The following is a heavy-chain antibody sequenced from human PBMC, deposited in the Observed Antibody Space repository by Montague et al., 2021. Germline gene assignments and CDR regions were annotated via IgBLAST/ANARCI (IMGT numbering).Heavy chain of an antibody. CDR2: ICDGGSA. V-gene: IGHV4-61*01. D-gene: IGHD3-22*01. CDR1: GDSVRCGIYH. Sequence: SETLSLTCSVSGDSVRCGIYHWGWIRQSPGKGLEWIGYICDGGSATYITSLGSRVTMSLDTSSNQFSLNLRSATAADTAVYYCAAYYYGGGGRGSWGQGTLVTVSS. CDR3: AAYYYGGGGRGS. J-gene: IGHJ5*02.